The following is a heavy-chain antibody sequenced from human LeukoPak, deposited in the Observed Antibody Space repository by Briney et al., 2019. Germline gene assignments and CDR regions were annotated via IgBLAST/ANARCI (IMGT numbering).Heavy chain of an antibody. V-gene: IGHV3-15*01. CDR2: IKSKTDGGTT. D-gene: IGHD3-9*01. J-gene: IGHJ4*02. Sequence: GGSLRLSCAASGFTFSNAWMSWVRQAPGKGLEWVGRIKSKTDGGTTDYAAPVKGRFTISGDDSKNTLYLQMNSLKTEDTAVYYCTTDWAVLRYFDWLSPFDYWGQGTLVTVSS. CDR1: GFTFSNAW. CDR3: TTDWAVLRYFDWLSPFDY.